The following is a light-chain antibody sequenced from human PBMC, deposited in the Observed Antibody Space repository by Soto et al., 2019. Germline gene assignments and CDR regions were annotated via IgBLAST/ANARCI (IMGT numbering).Light chain of an antibody. CDR2: RGN. J-gene: IGLJ2*01. Sequence: QSVLTQPPSASATPGQSVNISCAGSTANVGTNHVNWYRHFPGTAPELLIYRGNLRPTGVPARFSSSKSGASAYLAISGLRSDDEGDYYCAVWDDALSGFVLFGGGTKLTVL. CDR3: AVWDDALSGFVL. V-gene: IGLV1-47*01. CDR1: TANVGTNH.